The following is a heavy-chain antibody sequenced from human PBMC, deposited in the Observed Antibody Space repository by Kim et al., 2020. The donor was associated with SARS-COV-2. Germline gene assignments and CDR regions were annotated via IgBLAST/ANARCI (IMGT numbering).Heavy chain of an antibody. CDR2: IYYSGST. CDR1: GGSISSYY. CDR3: AREDGITMVRGVIIAGWFDP. J-gene: IGHJ5*02. Sequence: SETLSLTCTVSGGSISSYYWSWIRQPPGKGLEWIGYIYYSGSTNYNPSLKSRVTISVDTSKNQFSLKLSSVTAADTAVYYCAREDGITMVRGVIIAGWFDPWGQGTLVTVSS. V-gene: IGHV4-59*01. D-gene: IGHD3-10*01.